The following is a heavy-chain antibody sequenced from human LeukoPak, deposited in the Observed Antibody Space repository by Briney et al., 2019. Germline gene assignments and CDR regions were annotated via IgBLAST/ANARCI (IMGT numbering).Heavy chain of an antibody. CDR1: GFTVSSNY. J-gene: IGHJ4*02. CDR2: IYSGGST. CDR3: ARSEIHSGWYPGVGWDFDY. D-gene: IGHD6-19*01. Sequence: GGSLRLSCAASGFTVSSNYMSWVRQAPGKGLEWVSVIYSGGSTYCADSVKGRFTISRDNSKNTLYLQMNSLRAEDTAVYYCARSEIHSGWYPGVGWDFDYWGQGTLVTVSS. V-gene: IGHV3-66*01.